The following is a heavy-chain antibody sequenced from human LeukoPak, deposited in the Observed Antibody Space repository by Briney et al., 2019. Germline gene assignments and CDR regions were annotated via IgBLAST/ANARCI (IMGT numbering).Heavy chain of an antibody. D-gene: IGHD3-10*01. CDR2: IYDSGST. CDR1: GGSXXSSXYY. Sequence: SXXXSXTXXXXGGSXXSSXYYWGWIRQPPGKGLEWIGSIYDSGSTYYNPSLKSRVTISVDTSKNQFSLKLNSVTAADTAVYYCARHYGPWGQGTLVTVSS. V-gene: IGHV4-39*01. CDR3: ARHYGP. J-gene: IGHJ5*02.